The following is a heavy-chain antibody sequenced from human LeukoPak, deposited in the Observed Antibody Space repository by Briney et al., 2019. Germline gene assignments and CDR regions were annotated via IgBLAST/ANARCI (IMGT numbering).Heavy chain of an antibody. V-gene: IGHV3-23*01. CDR2: ISDNGVST. Sequence: GGSLRLSCAASGLTFSSYAMSWVRQAPGKGLVWVSAISDNGVSTYYADSVKGRFTISRENAKNTLYLQMNSLRAEDTALYYCAKSAIGYYDTGGYPDWGQGTLVTVSS. CDR3: AKSAIGYYDTGGYPD. D-gene: IGHD3-22*01. J-gene: IGHJ4*02. CDR1: GLTFSSYA.